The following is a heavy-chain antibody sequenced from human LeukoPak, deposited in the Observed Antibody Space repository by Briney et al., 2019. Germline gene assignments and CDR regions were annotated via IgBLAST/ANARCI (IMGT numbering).Heavy chain of an antibody. Sequence: GGSLRLSCAASGFTFSSYAMSWVRQAPGKGLEWVSAISGSGGSTYCADSVKGRFTISRDNSKNTLYLQMNSLRAEDTAVYYCAKDKIGRWLLYYYFDYWGQGTLVTVSS. V-gene: IGHV3-23*01. CDR1: GFTFSSYA. J-gene: IGHJ4*02. CDR2: ISGSGGST. D-gene: IGHD5-24*01. CDR3: AKDKIGRWLLYYYFDY.